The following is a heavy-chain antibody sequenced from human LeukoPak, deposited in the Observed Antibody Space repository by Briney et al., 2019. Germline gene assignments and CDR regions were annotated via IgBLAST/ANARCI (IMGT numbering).Heavy chain of an antibody. CDR2: ISGSGGST. CDR3: AKESPYWGGAGKYYFDY. CDR1: GFTFSSYA. D-gene: IGHD7-27*01. V-gene: IGHV3-23*01. Sequence: PGGSLRLSCAASGFTFSSYAMSWVRQAPGKGLEWVSAISGSGGSTYYADSVKGRFTISRDNSKNTLHLQMNSLRAEDTAVYYCAKESPYWGGAGKYYFDYWGQGTLVTVSS. J-gene: IGHJ4*02.